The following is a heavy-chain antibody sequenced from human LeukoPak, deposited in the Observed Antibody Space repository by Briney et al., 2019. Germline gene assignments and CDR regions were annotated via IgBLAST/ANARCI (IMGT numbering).Heavy chain of an antibody. D-gene: IGHD1-26*01. V-gene: IGHV1-69*04. CDR2: IIPILGIA. Sequence: SVKVSCKASGGTFSSYAISWVRQAPGQGLEWMGRIIPILGIANYAQKFQGRVTITADKSTSTAYMELSSLRSEDTAVYYCARAPMGELRDYYYYMDVWGKGTTVTVSS. J-gene: IGHJ6*03. CDR3: ARAPMGELRDYYYYMDV. CDR1: GGTFSSYA.